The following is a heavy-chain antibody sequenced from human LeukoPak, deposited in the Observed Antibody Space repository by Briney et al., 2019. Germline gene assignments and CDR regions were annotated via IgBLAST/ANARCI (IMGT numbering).Heavy chain of an antibody. J-gene: IGHJ4*02. D-gene: IGHD3-16*02. Sequence: PSETLSLTCTVSGGSISSYYWSWIRQPPGKGLEWIGYIYYSGSTNYNPSPKSRVTISVDTSKNQFSLKLSSVTAADTAVYYCARGGVWGSYRHFDYWGQGTLVTVSS. V-gene: IGHV4-59*01. CDR2: IYYSGST. CDR3: ARGGVWGSYRHFDY. CDR1: GGSISSYY.